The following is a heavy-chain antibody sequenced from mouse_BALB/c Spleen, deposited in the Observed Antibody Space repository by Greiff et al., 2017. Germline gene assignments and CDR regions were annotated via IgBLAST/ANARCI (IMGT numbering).Heavy chain of an antibody. J-gene: IGHJ4*01. CDR1: GFSLTSYG. CDR3: ARGLRYYAMDY. V-gene: IGHV2-9*02. CDR2: IWAGGST. Sequence: VKLVESGPGLVAPSQSLSITCTVSGFSLTSYGVHWVRQPPGKGLEWLGVIWAGGSTNYNSALMSRLSISKDNSKSQVFLKMNSLQTDDTAMYYCARGLRYYAMDYWGQGTSVTVSS. D-gene: IGHD2-4*01.